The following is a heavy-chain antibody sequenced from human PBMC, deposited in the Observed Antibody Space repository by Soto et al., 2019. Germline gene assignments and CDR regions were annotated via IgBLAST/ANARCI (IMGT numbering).Heavy chain of an antibody. J-gene: IGHJ4*02. CDR2: ISAYNGNT. CDR3: ARGVDYYDSSGRPDY. V-gene: IGHV1-18*01. D-gene: IGHD3-22*01. CDR1: GYTFTSYG. Sequence: ASVKVSCKASGYTFTSYGISWVRQAPGQGLEWMGWISAYNGNTNYAQKLQGRVTMTTDTSTSTAYMELRSLRSDDTAVYYCARGVDYYDSSGRPDYWGQGTLVTVSS.